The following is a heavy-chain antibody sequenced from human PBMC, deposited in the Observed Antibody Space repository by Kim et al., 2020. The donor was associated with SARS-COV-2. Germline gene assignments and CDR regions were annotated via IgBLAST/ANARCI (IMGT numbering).Heavy chain of an antibody. V-gene: IGHV3-7*01. J-gene: IGHJ4*02. CDR2: IKQDGSEK. D-gene: IGHD5-12*01. CDR1: GFTFSSYW. Sequence: RGSLRLSCAASGFTFSSYWMSWVRQAPGKGLEWVANIKQDGSEKYYVDSVKGRFTISRDNAKNSLYLQMNSLRAEDTAVYYCARGNSGYDLDYFDYWGQGTLVTVSS. CDR3: ARGNSGYDLDYFDY.